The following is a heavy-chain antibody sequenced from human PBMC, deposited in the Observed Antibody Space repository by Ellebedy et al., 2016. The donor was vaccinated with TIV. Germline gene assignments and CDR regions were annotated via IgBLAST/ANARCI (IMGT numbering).Heavy chain of an antibody. CDR2: IIPILGIA. V-gene: IGHV1-69*04. D-gene: IGHD2-2*01. CDR3: ARDVPGDCSSTSCYRYNWFNP. Sequence: SVKVSCXASGGTFSSYAISWVRQAPGQGLEWMGRIIPILGIANYAQKFQGRVTITADKSTSTAYMELSSLRSEDTAVYYCARDVPGDCSSTSCYRYNWFNPWGQGTLVTVSS. CDR1: GGTFSSYA. J-gene: IGHJ5*02.